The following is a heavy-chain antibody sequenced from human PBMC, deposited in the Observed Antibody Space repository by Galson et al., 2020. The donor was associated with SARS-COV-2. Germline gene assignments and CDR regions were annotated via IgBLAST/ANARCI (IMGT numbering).Heavy chain of an antibody. D-gene: IGHD2-15*01. CDR2: ISPYNSNT. V-gene: IGHV1-18*01. Sequence: ASVKVSCKASGYTITTFYITWVRQAPGQGLEWMGKISPYNSNTNYTQKLQGRVTMTTDTSTSTAYMELRSLTSDDTAVYYCARSLSLGDCSGGSCFFYWGQGTLVTVSS. CDR1: GYTITTFY. CDR3: ARSLSLGDCSGGSCFFY. J-gene: IGHJ4*02.